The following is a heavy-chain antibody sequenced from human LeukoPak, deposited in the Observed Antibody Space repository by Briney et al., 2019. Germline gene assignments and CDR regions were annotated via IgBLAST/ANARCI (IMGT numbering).Heavy chain of an antibody. J-gene: IGHJ5*02. D-gene: IGHD2-21*01. CDR1: GGSISSGGYY. CDR2: IYYSGST. V-gene: IGHV4-61*08. Sequence: PSETLSLTCTVSGGSISSGGYYWSWIRQPPGKGLEWIGYIYYSGSTNYNPSLKSRVTISVDTSKNQFPLKLSSVTAADTAVYYCARTGDDDWFDPWGQGTLVTVSS. CDR3: ARTGDDDWFDP.